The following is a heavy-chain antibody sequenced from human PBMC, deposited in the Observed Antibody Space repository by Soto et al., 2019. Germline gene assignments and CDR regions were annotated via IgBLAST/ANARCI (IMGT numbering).Heavy chain of an antibody. V-gene: IGHV1-18*01. Sequence: ASVKVSCKASGHTFTRYGISWVRQAPGQGLEWMGWISGYNGDTKYAQKFQGRVTMTVDTSTTTAYMELRSLTSDDRAVYYCAKNGQPPYYYYGMDVWGQGTTVTVSS. CDR3: AKNGQPPYYYYGMDV. D-gene: IGHD2-8*01. CDR1: GHTFTRYG. J-gene: IGHJ6*02. CDR2: ISGYNGDT.